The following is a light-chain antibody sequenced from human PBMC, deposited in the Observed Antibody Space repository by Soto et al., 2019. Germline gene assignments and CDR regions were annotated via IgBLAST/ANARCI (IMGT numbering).Light chain of an antibody. CDR2: EVS. CDR3: QSYDSSLSGAWV. J-gene: IGLJ1*01. CDR1: SSDVGGYNY. Sequence: QSVLTRPASVSGSPGQSITISCTGTSSDVGGYNYVSWYQQHPGKAPKLMIYEVSNRPSGVSNRFSGSKSGNTASLTISGLQAEDEADYYCQSYDSSLSGAWVFGTGTKVTVL. V-gene: IGLV2-14*01.